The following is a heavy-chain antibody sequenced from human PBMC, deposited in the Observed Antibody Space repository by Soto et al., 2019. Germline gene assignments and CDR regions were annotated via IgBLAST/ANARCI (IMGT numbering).Heavy chain of an antibody. CDR1: GGSISSGGYS. CDR2: IYHSGST. V-gene: IGHV4-30-2*01. D-gene: IGHD5-12*01. CDR3: AAGGGLPRYY. J-gene: IGHJ4*02. Sequence: SETLSLTCAVSGGSISSGGYSWSWIRQPPGKGLEWIGYIYHSGSTYYNPSLKSRVTIDRSKNQFSLKLSSVTAADTAVYYCAAGGGLPRYYWGQGTLVTVSS.